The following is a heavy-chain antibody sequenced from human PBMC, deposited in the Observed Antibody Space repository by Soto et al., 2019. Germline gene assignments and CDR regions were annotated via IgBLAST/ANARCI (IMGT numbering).Heavy chain of an antibody. CDR1: VFTFNDYS. D-gene: IGHD3-10*01. Sequence: GWSLRLSCESSVFTFNDYSMDWVRQAPEKGLEWVSSISSSGTYIYYADSVKGRFAISRDNANNVMYLQMDTLRAEDTAVYYCVRAGHVFDVHYYGMDLWGQGTTVTVSS. V-gene: IGHV3-21*01. CDR2: ISSSGTYI. CDR3: VRAGHVFDVHYYGMDL. J-gene: IGHJ6*02.